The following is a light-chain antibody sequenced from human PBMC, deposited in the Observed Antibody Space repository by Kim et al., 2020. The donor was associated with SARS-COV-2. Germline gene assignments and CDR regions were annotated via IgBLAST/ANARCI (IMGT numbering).Light chain of an antibody. V-gene: IGKV3-20*01. Sequence: YPGERATLSCRASQSVSSRSLAWYQQKPGQGPRLLIYDTSSRATGIPDRFSGSGSGTDFTLTISRLEPEDFAVFYCQQYGSAPATFGQGTRLEIK. CDR2: DTS. CDR3: QQYGSAPAT. CDR1: QSVSSRS. J-gene: IGKJ5*01.